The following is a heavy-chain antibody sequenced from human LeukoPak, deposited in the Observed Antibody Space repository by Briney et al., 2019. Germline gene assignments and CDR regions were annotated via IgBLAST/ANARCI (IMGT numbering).Heavy chain of an antibody. CDR3: AKDGYCSSTSCLSGYYYYYYYMDV. D-gene: IGHD2-2*03. CDR1: GFTFSSYG. Sequence: GGSLRLSCAASGFTFSSYGMHWVRQAPGKGLEWVAFIRYDGSNKYYADSVKGRFTISRDNSKNTLYLQMNSLRAEDTAVYYCAKDGYCSSTSCLSGYYYYYYYMDVWGKGTTVTVSS. J-gene: IGHJ6*03. V-gene: IGHV3-30*02. CDR2: IRYDGSNK.